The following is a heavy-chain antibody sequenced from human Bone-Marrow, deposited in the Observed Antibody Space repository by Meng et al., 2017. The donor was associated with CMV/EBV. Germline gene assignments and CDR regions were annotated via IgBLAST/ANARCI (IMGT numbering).Heavy chain of an antibody. J-gene: IGHJ6*02. D-gene: IGHD2-2*01. CDR2: ISSSSSYI. Sequence: GGSLRLSCAASGFTFSSYSMNWVRQAPGKGLEWVSSISSSSSYIYYADSVKGRFTISRDNAKNSLYLQMNSLRAEDTAVYYCARDTQAVPGKDYYYYGMDVWGQGTTVTVSS. CDR1: GFTFSSYS. CDR3: ARDTQAVPGKDYYYYGMDV. V-gene: IGHV3-21*01.